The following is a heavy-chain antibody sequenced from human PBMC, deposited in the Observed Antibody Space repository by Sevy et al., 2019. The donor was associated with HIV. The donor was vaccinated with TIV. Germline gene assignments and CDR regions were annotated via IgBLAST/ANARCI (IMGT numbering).Heavy chain of an antibody. D-gene: IGHD4-17*01. Sequence: GGSLRLSCAASGFTFSASAMHWVRQASGKGLEWVGHIKTKGNNYAEAYAASVKGCFTISRDDSKNTAYLQRHSLKAEDTGVYDSTGGTSTVYWWGQGTLVTVSS. CDR1: GFTFSASA. CDR2: IKTKGNNYAE. J-gene: IGHJ4*02. CDR3: TGGTSTVYW. V-gene: IGHV3-73*01.